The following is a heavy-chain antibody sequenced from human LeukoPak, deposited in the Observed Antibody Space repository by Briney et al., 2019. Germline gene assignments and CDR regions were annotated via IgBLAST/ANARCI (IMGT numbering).Heavy chain of an antibody. Sequence: GGSLRLSCAASGFTFSSYSMNWVRQAPGKGLEWVSYISSGSSTIYYADSVKGRFTISRDNAKNSLYLQMNSLRAEDAAVYYCASSGSYYYFDYWGQGTLVTVSS. CDR3: ASSGSYYYFDY. J-gene: IGHJ4*02. CDR2: ISSGSSTI. D-gene: IGHD1-26*01. CDR1: GFTFSSYS. V-gene: IGHV3-48*04.